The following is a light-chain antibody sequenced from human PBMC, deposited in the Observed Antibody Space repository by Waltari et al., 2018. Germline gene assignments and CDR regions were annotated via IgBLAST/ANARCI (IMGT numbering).Light chain of an antibody. V-gene: IGLV1-51*02. CDR1: WSIICNNH. CDR2: EVT. J-gene: IGLJ7*01. CDR3: GTWDSSLSGAV. Sequence: SLLTQPPSLSGPPGPRVTLSRSAGWSIICNNHASYYLQCPGTAPKLLIYEVTERPSGIAGRFSDSKSGTSATLDITGLQAGDEADYYCGTWDSSLSGAVFGGGTHLTVL.